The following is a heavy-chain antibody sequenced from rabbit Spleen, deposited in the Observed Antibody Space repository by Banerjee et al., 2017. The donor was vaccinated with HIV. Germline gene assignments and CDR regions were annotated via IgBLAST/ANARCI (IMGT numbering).Heavy chain of an antibody. CDR1: GVSFTSNYD. V-gene: IGHV1S40*01. J-gene: IGHJ6*01. D-gene: IGHD8-1*01. Sequence: QSLEESGGDLVKLGASLTLTCTASGVSFTSNYDMCRVRQAPGKGLEWIACIDTSSSGFTYFASWAKGRFTISKTSSTTVTLQVTSLTAADTATYFCARDSGTSFSSYGMDLWGPGTLVTVS. CDR2: IDTSSSGFT. CDR3: ARDSGTSFSSYGMDL.